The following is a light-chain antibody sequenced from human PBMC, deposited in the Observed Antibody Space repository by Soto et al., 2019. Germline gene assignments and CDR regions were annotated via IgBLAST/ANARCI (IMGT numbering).Light chain of an antibody. J-gene: IGKJ4*01. CDR2: GAS. V-gene: IGKV3-20*01. CDR3: QHYGSSALT. CDR1: QSVSSSY. Sequence: EIVLTQSPGTLSLSPGERATLSCRASQSVSSSYLAWYQQKPGQAPRLLIYGASSRAAGIPDSFSGSGSGTDFTLTISRLEPEDFAVYYCQHYGSSALTFGGGTKVDIK.